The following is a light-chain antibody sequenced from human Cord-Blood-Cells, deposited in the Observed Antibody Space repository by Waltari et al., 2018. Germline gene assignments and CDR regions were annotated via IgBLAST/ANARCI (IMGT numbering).Light chain of an antibody. CDR3: QQYGSSRTWT. Sequence: EIVLTQSPGTLSLSPGERATLSCRASQSVSSSYLAWYQQKPGQAPRPRIYGASSRATGIPDRFSGSGSGTDFTLTISRLEPEDFAVYYCQQYGSSRTWTFGQGTKVEIK. CDR2: GAS. V-gene: IGKV3-20*01. J-gene: IGKJ1*01. CDR1: QSVSSSY.